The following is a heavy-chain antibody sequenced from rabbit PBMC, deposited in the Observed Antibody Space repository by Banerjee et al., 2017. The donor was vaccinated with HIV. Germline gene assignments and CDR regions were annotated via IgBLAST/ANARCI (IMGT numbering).Heavy chain of an antibody. Sequence: QELLEESGGGLVKPEGSLTLTCSASGFSLSNYYMCWVRQAPGKELEWISCIYTGDSNTYYASWAKGRFTISKTSTTVTLQMTSLTAADTATYFCARDYAGYGGYDFATPTLYFNLWGQGTLVTVS. CDR3: ARDYAGYGGYDFATPTLYFNL. J-gene: IGHJ4*01. CDR1: GFSLSNYY. CDR2: IYTGDSNT. V-gene: IGHV1S45*01. D-gene: IGHD6-1*01.